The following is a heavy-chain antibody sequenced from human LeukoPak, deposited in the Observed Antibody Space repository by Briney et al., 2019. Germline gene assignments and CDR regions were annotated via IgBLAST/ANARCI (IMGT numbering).Heavy chain of an antibody. J-gene: IGHJ4*02. D-gene: IGHD5-12*01. V-gene: IGHV3-30*18. CDR2: ISYDGSNK. Sequence: GRSLRLSCAASGFTFSSYGMHWVRQAPGKGLEWVAVISYDGSNKYYADSVKGRFTISRDNSKNTLYLQMNSLRAEDTAVYYCAKELYSGYAKDYWGQGTLVTVSS. CDR3: AKELYSGYAKDY. CDR1: GFTFSSYG.